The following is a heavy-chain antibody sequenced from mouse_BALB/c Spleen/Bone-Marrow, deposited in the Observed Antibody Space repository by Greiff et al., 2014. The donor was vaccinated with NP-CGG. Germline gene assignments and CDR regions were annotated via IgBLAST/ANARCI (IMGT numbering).Heavy chain of an antibody. V-gene: IGHV1S137*01. CDR1: GYTFTDYA. D-gene: IGHD2-1*01. CDR2: ISTYYGDA. J-gene: IGHJ3*01. Sequence: VQLQQSGAELVRPGVSVKISCKGSGYTFTDYAMHWVKQSHAKGLEWIGAISTYYGDASYNQKFKGKATMTVDKSSSTAYMELARLTSEDSAIYYCAREGGNFPWFAYWGQGTLVTVSA. CDR3: AREGGNFPWFAY.